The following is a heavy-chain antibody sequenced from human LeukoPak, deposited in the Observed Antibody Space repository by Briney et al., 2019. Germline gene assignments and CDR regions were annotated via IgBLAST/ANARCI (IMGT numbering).Heavy chain of an antibody. CDR3: ARSMITFGGVIVPLADY. D-gene: IGHD3-16*02. J-gene: IGHJ4*02. CDR2: IYYSGST. V-gene: IGHV4-31*03. Sequence: SETLSLTCTVSGGSISSGGYYWSWIRQHPGKGLEWIGYIYYSGSTYYNPSLKSRVTISVDRSKNQFSLKLSSVTAADTAVYYCARSMITFGGVIVPLADYWGQGTLVTVSS. CDR1: GGSISSGGYY.